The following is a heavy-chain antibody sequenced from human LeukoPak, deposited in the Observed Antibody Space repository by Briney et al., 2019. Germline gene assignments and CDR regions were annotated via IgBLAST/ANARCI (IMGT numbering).Heavy chain of an antibody. J-gene: IGHJ5*02. CDR2: IYYSGST. D-gene: IGHD3-3*01. Sequence: SQTLSLTCTVSGGSISSSSYYWGWIRQPPGKGLEWIGSIYYSGSTYYNPSLKSRVTISVDTSKNQFSLKLSSVTAADTAVYYCARAWLSEVMGYTYYDFWSGYSKYNWFDPWGQGTLVTVSS. CDR3: ARAWLSEVMGYTYYDFWSGYSKYNWFDP. V-gene: IGHV4-39*07. CDR1: GGSISSSSYY.